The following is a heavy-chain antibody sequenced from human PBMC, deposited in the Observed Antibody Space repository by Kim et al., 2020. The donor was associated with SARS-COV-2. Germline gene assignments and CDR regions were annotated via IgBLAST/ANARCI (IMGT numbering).Heavy chain of an antibody. CDR2: IYYSGST. CDR1: GGSISSSSYY. Sequence: SETLSLTCTVSGGSISSSSYYWGWIRQPPGKGLEWIGSIYYSGSTYYNPSLKSRVTISVDTSKNQFSLKLSSVTAADTAVYYCARRGDRIVVVPEDYWGQGTLVTVSS. CDR3: ARRGDRIVVVPEDY. J-gene: IGHJ4*02. D-gene: IGHD2-2*01. V-gene: IGHV4-39*01.